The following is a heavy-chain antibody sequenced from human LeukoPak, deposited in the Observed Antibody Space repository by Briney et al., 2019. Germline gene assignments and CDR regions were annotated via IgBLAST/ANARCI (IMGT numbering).Heavy chain of an antibody. J-gene: IGHJ4*02. D-gene: IGHD4-17*01. Sequence: SETLSLTCTVSAGSISNYYWNWIRQPPGKGLEWIGYIYYSGSTNYNPSLKSRATISVDTSKNQFSLKLSSVTAADTAVYYCARDPFGDYDPYFDYWGQGTLVTVSS. V-gene: IGHV4-59*01. CDR1: AGSISNYY. CDR3: ARDPFGDYDPYFDY. CDR2: IYYSGST.